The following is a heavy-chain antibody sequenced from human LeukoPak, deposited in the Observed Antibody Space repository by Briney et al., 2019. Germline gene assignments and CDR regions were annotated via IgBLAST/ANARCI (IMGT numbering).Heavy chain of an antibody. CDR1: GGSISSGGYS. CDR2: IHYSDS. J-gene: IGHJ4*02. D-gene: IGHD5-12*01. V-gene: IGHV4-30-4*07. CDR3: ASHSGGYAY. Sequence: PSQTLSLTCAVSGGSISSGGYSWSWIRQPPGKGLEWIGYIHYSDSYYNPSLRSRVTILVDTSKNQFSLKLSPVTAADTAVYYCASHSGGYAYWGQGTLVTVSS.